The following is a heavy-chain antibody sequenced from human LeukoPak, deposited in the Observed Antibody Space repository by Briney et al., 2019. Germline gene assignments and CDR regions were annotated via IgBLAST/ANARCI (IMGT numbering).Heavy chain of an antibody. J-gene: IGHJ4*02. Sequence: PGGSLRLSCAASGFTFSDYYMSWIHQAPGKGLEGVSYISSSGSTIYYADSVKGRFTISRDNAKDSLYLQMNSLRAEDTAVYYCARSMGYYYDSSGLMGYWGQGTLVTVSS. CDR2: ISSSGSTI. CDR3: ARSMGYYYDSSGLMGY. D-gene: IGHD3-22*01. CDR1: GFTFSDYY. V-gene: IGHV3-11*01.